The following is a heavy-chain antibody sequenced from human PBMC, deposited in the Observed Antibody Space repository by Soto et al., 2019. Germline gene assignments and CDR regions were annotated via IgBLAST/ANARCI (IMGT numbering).Heavy chain of an antibody. D-gene: IGHD6-13*01. CDR2: IYYSGST. J-gene: IGHJ5*02. CDR3: ARTLAAAAGGWFDP. V-gene: IGHV4-59*01. Sequence: QVQLQESGPGLVKPSETLSLTCTVSGGSISSYYWSWIRQPPGKGLEWIGYIYYSGSTNYNPSLKSRVTISVDTSKNQFSLKLSSVTAADTAVYYCARTLAAAAGGWFDPWGQGTLVTVSS. CDR1: GGSISSYY.